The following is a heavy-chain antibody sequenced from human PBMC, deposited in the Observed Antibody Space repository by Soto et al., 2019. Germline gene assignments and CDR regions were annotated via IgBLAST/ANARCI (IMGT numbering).Heavy chain of an antibody. CDR1: GGSISSYY. J-gene: IGHJ5*02. CDR2: IYYRGST. CDR3: ARDQDYRGRWFDP. Sequence: SETLSLTCTVSGGSISSYYWSWIRQPPGKGLEWIGYIYYRGSTNYNPSLKSRVTISVDTSKNQFSLKLRSVTAADTAVYYCARDQDYRGRWFDPWGQGTLVTVSS. D-gene: IGHD4-4*01. V-gene: IGHV4-59*01.